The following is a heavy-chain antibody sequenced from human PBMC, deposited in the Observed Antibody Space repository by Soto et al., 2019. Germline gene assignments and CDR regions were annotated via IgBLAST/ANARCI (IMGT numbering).Heavy chain of an antibody. V-gene: IGHV3-23*01. CDR1: GFTFSSYA. D-gene: IGHD2-21*02. CDR3: AKSSSYCGGDCYVFDY. CDR2: ISGSGGST. J-gene: IGHJ4*02. Sequence: GGSLRLSCAASGFTFSSYAMSWVRQAPGKGLEWVSAISGSGGSTYYADSVKGRFTISRDNSKNTLYLQMNSLRAEDTAVYYCAKSSSYCGGDCYVFDYWGQGTLVTVSS.